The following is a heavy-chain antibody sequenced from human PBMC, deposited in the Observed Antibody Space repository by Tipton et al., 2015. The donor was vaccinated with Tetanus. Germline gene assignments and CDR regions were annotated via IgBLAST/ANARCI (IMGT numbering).Heavy chain of an antibody. CDR3: ARAPNRLSRAYDY. CDR1: GGTFTNYA. Sequence: QLVQSGAEVKKPGSSRKVSCKASGGTFTNYALSWVRQAPGQGLEWVGGITPIFGTTNSAPKFQGRVTITADESTNTAYMELSRLRSEDTAVYYCARAPNRLSRAYDYWGQGTQIPVSS. J-gene: IGHJ4*02. CDR2: ITPIFGTT. D-gene: IGHD1-14*01. V-gene: IGHV1-69*01.